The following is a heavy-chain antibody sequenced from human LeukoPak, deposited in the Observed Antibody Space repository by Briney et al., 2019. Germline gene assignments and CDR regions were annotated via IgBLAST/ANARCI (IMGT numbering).Heavy chain of an antibody. D-gene: IGHD5-18*01. J-gene: IGHJ4*02. V-gene: IGHV3-53*01. Sequence: PGGSLRLSCAASGFTVSSNYMSWVRQAPGKGLEWVSVIYSGGSTYYADSVKGRFTISRDNSKNTLYLQMNSLRAEDTAVYYCARVVDTAVLDYWGQGTLVTVSS. CDR2: IYSGGST. CDR1: GFTVSSNY. CDR3: ARVVDTAVLDY.